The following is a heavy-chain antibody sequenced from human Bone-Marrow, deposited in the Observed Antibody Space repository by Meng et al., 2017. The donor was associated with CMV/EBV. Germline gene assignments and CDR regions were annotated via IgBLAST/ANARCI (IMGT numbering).Heavy chain of an antibody. V-gene: IGHV1-18*01. Sequence: ASVKVSCKASGYTFTSYGISWVRQAPGQGLEWMGWISAYNGNTNYAQKLQGRVTMTRDTSTSTVYMELSSLRSEDTAVYYCARVVRNYDFWSGYSDYWGQGPLVTCSS. CDR1: GYTFTSYG. CDR2: ISAYNGNT. D-gene: IGHD3-3*01. J-gene: IGHJ4*02. CDR3: ARVVRNYDFWSGYSDY.